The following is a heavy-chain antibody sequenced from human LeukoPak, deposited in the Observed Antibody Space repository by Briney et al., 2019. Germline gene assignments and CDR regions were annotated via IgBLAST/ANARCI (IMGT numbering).Heavy chain of an antibody. Sequence: SETLSLTCTVSGGSISSYYWSWIRQPPGKGLEWIGYIYYSGSTNYNPSLKSRVTMSVDTSKNQFSLKLSSVTAADTAVYYCARGDSWAIDAFDIWGQGTMVTVSS. CDR1: GGSISSYY. V-gene: IGHV4-59*12. CDR3: ARGDSWAIDAFDI. J-gene: IGHJ3*02. D-gene: IGHD2-2*02. CDR2: IYYSGST.